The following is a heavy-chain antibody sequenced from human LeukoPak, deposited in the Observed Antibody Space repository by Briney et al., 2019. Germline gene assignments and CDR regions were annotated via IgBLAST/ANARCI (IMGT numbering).Heavy chain of an antibody. CDR1: GGTFSSYA. Sequence: GASVKVSCKASGGTFSSYAISWVRQAPGQGLEWMGGIIPIFGTANYAQKFQGRVTITADESTSTAYMGLSSLRSEDTAVYYCARAIVVVPADRYYYYGMDVWGQGTTVTVSS. D-gene: IGHD2-2*01. CDR2: IIPIFGTA. V-gene: IGHV1-69*13. CDR3: ARAIVVVPADRYYYYGMDV. J-gene: IGHJ6*02.